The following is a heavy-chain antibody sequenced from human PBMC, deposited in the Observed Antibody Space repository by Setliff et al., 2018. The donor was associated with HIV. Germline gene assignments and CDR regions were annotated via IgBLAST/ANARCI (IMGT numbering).Heavy chain of an antibody. CDR3: ARDTRIAATGTYYFDY. J-gene: IGHJ4*02. CDR2: IYYSGST. CDR1: GGSISSYY. V-gene: IGHV4-59*05. Sequence: SETLSLTCTVSGGSISSYYWSWIRQPPGKGLEWIGSIYYSGSTYYNPSLKSRVTISVDTSKNQFSLKLSSVTAADTAVYYCARDTRIAATGTYYFDYWGQGTLVTVSS. D-gene: IGHD6-13*01.